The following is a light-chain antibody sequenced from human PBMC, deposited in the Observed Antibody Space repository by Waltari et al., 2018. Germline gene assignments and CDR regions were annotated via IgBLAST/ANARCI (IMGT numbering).Light chain of an antibody. V-gene: IGKV1-39*01. CDR2: AAS. CDR1: QSINSY. Sequence: DIQMTQSPSSLSASVGDRVTITCRASQSINSYLNWYQQKPGKAPNLLIYAASSLQSGVPSRFSGSGSGTDFTLTISSLQPEDFATYYCQQSYNTPYTFGQGTKLEIK. CDR3: QQSYNTPYT. J-gene: IGKJ2*01.